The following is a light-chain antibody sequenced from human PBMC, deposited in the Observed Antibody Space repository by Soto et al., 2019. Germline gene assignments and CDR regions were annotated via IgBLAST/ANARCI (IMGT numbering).Light chain of an antibody. J-gene: IGKJ2*01. CDR3: QHYNNWPPYT. Sequence: EIVMTQSPGTLSVSPGERATLSCRASQSVSVNLAWYQQKPGQAPRLLIYGVSTRATGIPARFSGSESGTEFTLTISSLQSEDFAVYYCQHYNNWPPYTFGQGTNLEIK. V-gene: IGKV3-15*01. CDR1: QSVSVN. CDR2: GVS.